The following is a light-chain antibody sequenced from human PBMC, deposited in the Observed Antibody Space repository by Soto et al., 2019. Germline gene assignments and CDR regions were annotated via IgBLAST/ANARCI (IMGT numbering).Light chain of an antibody. CDR3: QQYNSYPWT. J-gene: IGKJ1*01. Sequence: DIQMTQSPSTLSASVGDRVTITCRASQSISSWLAWYQQKPGKAPNLLIYKASSLESGVPSRFSGSGSGTEFTLTISSLQPDDVATDYCQQYNSYPWTFGQGTKVEIK. V-gene: IGKV1-5*03. CDR2: KAS. CDR1: QSISSW.